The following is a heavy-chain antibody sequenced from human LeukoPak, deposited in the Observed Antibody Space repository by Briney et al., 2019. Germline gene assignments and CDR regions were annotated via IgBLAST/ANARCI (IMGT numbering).Heavy chain of an antibody. Sequence: SETLSLTCTVSGVSINTYFWSWIRQPPGKGLEWIGYVYYNGITNYNPSLKSRVSISLDTSKNQFSLRLNSVTAAETAVYYCASQLGGTTFHWGQGTLSPSPQ. CDR2: VYYNGIT. V-gene: IGHV4-59*01. D-gene: IGHD1/OR15-1a*01. CDR1: GVSINTYF. J-gene: IGHJ4*02. CDR3: ASQLGGTTFH.